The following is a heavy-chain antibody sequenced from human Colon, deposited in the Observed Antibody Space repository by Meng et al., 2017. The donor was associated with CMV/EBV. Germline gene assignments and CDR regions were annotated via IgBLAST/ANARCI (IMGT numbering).Heavy chain of an antibody. CDR2: ISSSGYTT. D-gene: IGHD3-3*01. Sequence: GESLKISCAASGFNIMNYEMNWVRQAPGKGLEWVSYISSSGYTTLYADSVKGRFTVSRDNAKNSLYLQMNSLRVEDTAVYYCARDRPPDGFWGGHYVTPNWFDPWGQGTLVTVSS. J-gene: IGHJ5*02. CDR1: GFNIMNYE. V-gene: IGHV3-48*03. CDR3: ARDRPPDGFWGGHYVTPNWFDP.